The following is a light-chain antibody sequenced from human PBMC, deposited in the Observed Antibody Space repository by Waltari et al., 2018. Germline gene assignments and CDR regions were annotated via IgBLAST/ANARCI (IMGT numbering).Light chain of an antibody. Sequence: DIQMTQSPSTLSASVGDRVTITCRASQNIGPWLAWYQQKSGRAPQILIYKASELEIGVPSRFSGRGSGTEFTLTISSLQPDDFATYYCLQYKTLWTFGQGTKVDIK. J-gene: IGKJ1*01. CDR3: LQYKTLWT. CDR1: QNIGPW. CDR2: KAS. V-gene: IGKV1-5*03.